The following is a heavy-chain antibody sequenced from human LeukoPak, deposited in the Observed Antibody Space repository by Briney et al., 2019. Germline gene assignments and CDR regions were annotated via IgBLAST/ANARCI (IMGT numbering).Heavy chain of an antibody. V-gene: IGHV3-23*01. D-gene: IGHD3-10*01. CDR3: AKDRTSYSRSGGYYLGAFDL. CDR2: XXXXXGGT. J-gene: IGHJ3*01. CDR1: GFTFSSYA. Sequence: GGSLRLSCAASGFTFSSYAMXXVRQAPGKGLXXXXXXXXXXGGTWYAGSVKGRXXXXXDNSNNIMYLQMNSLRVEDTAIYYCAKDRTSYSRSGGYYLGAFDLWGHGTMVTVSS.